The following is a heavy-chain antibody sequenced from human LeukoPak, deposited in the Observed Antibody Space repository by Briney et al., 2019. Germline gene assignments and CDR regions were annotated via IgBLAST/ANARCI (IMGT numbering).Heavy chain of an antibody. D-gene: IGHD3-10*01. J-gene: IGHJ4*02. CDR2: IWYDGSKT. CDR1: GFTFSIYG. Sequence: PGRSLRLSCAASGFTFSIYGMHWVRQAPGKGLEWVAIIWYDGSKTYYADSVKGRFTISRDNSQNTLSLQMNSLRGEDTAVYYCARGPQRVWFGELLWDARDDYWGQGTLVTVSS. CDR3: ARGPQRVWFGELLWDARDDY. V-gene: IGHV3-33*01.